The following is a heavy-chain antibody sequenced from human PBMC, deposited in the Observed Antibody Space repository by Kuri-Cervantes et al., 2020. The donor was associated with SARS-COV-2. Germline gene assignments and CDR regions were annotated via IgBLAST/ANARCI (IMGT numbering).Heavy chain of an antibody. D-gene: IGHD2-21*01. Sequence: GGSLRLSCAASGFTFSSYGTHWVRQAPGKGLEWVAFIRYDGSNKYYADSLKGRFTISSDNSKNTLNLQMNSLRAEDTAIYYCAKDQHGIVVVVDAIEYWGQGTLVTVSS. CDR1: GFTFSSYG. CDR2: IRYDGSNK. CDR3: AKDQHGIVVVVDAIEY. V-gene: IGHV3-30*02. J-gene: IGHJ4*02.